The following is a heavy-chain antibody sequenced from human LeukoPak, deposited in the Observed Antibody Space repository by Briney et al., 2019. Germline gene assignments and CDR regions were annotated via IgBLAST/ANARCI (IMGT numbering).Heavy chain of an antibody. CDR1: GFTFSNYA. D-gene: IGHD6-13*01. Sequence: PGGSLRLSCAASGFTFSNYALSWVRQAPGKGLEWVASISGGGNNVYYAGSAKGRFTISRDNSQHTLYLQMASLRAEDTAVYFCAKDVVAAAGFYFDYWGQGTLVTVSS. CDR2: ISGGGNNV. J-gene: IGHJ4*02. CDR3: AKDVVAAAGFYFDY. V-gene: IGHV3-23*01.